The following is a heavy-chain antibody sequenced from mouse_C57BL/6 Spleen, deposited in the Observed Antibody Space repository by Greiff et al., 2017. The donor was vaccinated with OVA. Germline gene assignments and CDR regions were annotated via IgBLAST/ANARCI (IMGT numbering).Heavy chain of an antibody. CDR1: GYTFTSYW. V-gene: IGHV1-74*01. Sequence: VQLQQPGAELVKPGASVKLSCKASGYTFTSYWMQWVKQRPGQGLEWIGRIYPSDSDTNYNQKFKGKATLTVDKSSSTAYMQLSSLTSEDSAVYYCAIPRAYWGQGTLVTVSA. CDR3: AIPRAY. CDR2: IYPSDSDT. J-gene: IGHJ3*01.